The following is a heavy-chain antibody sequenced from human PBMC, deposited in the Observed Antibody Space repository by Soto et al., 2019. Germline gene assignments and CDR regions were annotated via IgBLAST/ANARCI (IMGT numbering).Heavy chain of an antibody. V-gene: IGHV1-24*01. D-gene: IGHD2-2*01. J-gene: IGHJ4*02. CDR3: ARGVTYCSSTSCYAVDY. Sequence: ASVKVSCKVSGYTLTELSMHWVRQAPGKGLEWMGGFDPEDGETIYAQKFQGRVTMTKNTSTGTAYMELSSLRSEDTAVYYCARGVTYCSSTSCYAVDYWGQRTPVTVSS. CDR2: FDPEDGET. CDR1: GYTLTELS.